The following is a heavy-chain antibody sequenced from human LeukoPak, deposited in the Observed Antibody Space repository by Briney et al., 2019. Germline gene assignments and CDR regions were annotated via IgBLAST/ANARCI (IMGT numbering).Heavy chain of an antibody. CDR1: GGSISSYY. V-gene: IGHV4-34*01. J-gene: IGHJ4*02. CDR2: INHSGST. CDR3: ARRVGATKD. Sequence: SETLSLTCTVSGGSISSYYWSWIRQPPGKGLEWIGEINHSGSTNYNPSLKSRVTISVDTSKNQFSLKLSSVTAADTAVYYCARRVGATKDWGQGTLVTVSS. D-gene: IGHD1-26*01.